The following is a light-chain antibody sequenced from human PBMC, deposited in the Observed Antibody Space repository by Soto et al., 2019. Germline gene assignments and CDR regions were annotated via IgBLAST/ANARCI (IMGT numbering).Light chain of an antibody. J-gene: IGLJ3*02. CDR2: EVS. CDR3: SSYAGSSNWV. Sequence: QSALTQPPSAYGSPGQSVTISCTGTSRDVGGYHYVSWYQQHPGKAPKLMIYEVSKRPSGFPDRFSGSKSGNTASLTVSGLQVEDEGDYYCSSYAGSSNWVFGEGTKLTVL. V-gene: IGLV2-8*01. CDR1: SRDVGGYHY.